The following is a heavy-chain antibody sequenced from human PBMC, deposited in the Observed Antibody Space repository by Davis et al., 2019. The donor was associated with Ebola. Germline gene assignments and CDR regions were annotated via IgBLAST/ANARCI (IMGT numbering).Heavy chain of an antibody. V-gene: IGHV1-3*01. CDR2: INAGNGNT. J-gene: IGHJ6*03. CDR3: ARVEDIVLMRYYYYMDV. D-gene: IGHD2-8*01. Sequence: ASVKVSCKASGYTFTSYAMHWVRQAPGQRLEWMGWINAGNGNTKYSQKFQGRVTITRDTSASTAYIELSSLRSEDTAVYYCARVEDIVLMRYYYYMDVWGKGPTVTVSS. CDR1: GYTFTSYA.